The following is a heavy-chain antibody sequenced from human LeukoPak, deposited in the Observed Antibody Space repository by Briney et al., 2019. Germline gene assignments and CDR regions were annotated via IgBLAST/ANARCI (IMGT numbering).Heavy chain of an antibody. D-gene: IGHD6-19*01. CDR1: GFTFDDYA. V-gene: IGHV3-9*01. CDR2: ISWNSGSI. CDR3: AKGYYIAVAGYFDL. Sequence: GRSLRLSCAASGFTFDDYAMHWVRQAPGKGLEWVSGISWNSGSIGYADSVKGRFTISRDNAKNSLYLQMNSLRAEDTALYYCAKGYYIAVAGYFDLWGRGTLVTVSS. J-gene: IGHJ2*01.